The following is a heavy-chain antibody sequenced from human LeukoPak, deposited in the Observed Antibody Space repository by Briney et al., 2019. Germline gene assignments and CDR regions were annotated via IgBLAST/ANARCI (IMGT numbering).Heavy chain of an antibody. D-gene: IGHD6-13*01. J-gene: IGHJ4*02. Sequence: SETLSLTCAVYGGSFSGYYWSWIRQPPGKGLEWIGEINHSGSTNYNPSLKSRVTISVDTSKNQFSLKLSSVTAADTAVYYCARERPVDSSSWYPVPPRDWGQGTLVTVSS. CDR1: GGSFSGYY. V-gene: IGHV4-34*01. CDR2: INHSGST. CDR3: ARERPVDSSSWYPVPPRD.